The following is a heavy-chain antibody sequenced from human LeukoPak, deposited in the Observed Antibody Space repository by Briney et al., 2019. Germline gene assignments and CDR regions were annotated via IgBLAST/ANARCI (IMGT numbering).Heavy chain of an antibody. V-gene: IGHV1-2*02. J-gene: IGHJ4*02. Sequence: ASMKVSCKASGYTFTAYYIYWVRQAPGQGLEWMAWINSNSGATDYAQKFQGRVTMTRDTSSTTVYMELSRLGSDDTAVYYCAREGLTGTKEFDYWGQGTLVTVSS. CDR2: INSNSGAT. CDR3: AREGLTGTKEFDY. CDR1: GYTFTAYY. D-gene: IGHD1-14*01.